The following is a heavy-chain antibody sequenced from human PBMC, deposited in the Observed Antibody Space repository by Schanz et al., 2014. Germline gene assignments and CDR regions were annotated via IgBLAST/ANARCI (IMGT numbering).Heavy chain of an antibody. CDR1: GYTFTSHG. V-gene: IGHV1-46*03. D-gene: IGHD3-10*01. CDR2: INPIGGST. CDR3: ARGSPENMIRGELDY. J-gene: IGHJ4*02. Sequence: QVQLVQSGAEVKKPGASVKVSCKASGYTFTSHGISWVRQAPGQGLEWMGLINPIGGSTTYAQKFRGAVTLTTDTSTDTAYLELTSLRSEDTAVYYCARGSPENMIRGELDYWGQGTLVTVSS.